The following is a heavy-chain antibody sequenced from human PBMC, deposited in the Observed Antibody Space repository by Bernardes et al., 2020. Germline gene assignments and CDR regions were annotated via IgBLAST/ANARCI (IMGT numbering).Heavy chain of an antibody. CDR3: ARAIGALFGSGWYYFDY. CDR1: GFTFSSYD. D-gene: IGHD6-19*01. Sequence: GGSLRLSCAASGFTFSSYDMHWVRQATGKGLEWVSAIGTAGDTYYPGSVKGRFTISRENAKNSLYLQMNSLRAEDTAVYYCARAIGALFGSGWYYFDYWGQGTLVTVSS. CDR2: IGTAGDT. J-gene: IGHJ4*02. V-gene: IGHV3-13*01.